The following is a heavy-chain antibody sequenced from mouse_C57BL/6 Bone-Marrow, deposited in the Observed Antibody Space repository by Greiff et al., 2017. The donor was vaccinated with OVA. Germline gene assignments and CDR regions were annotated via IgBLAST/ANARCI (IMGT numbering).Heavy chain of an antibody. Sequence: QVQLQQPGAELVRPGSSVKLSCKASGYTFTSYWMDWVKQRPGQGLEWIGNIYPSDSETHNNQKFKDKATLTVDKSSSTAYMQLSSLTSEDSAVYYCARSKISMVTTNFDYWGQGTTLTVSS. V-gene: IGHV1-61*01. J-gene: IGHJ2*01. D-gene: IGHD2-2*01. CDR1: GYTFTSYW. CDR3: ARSKISMVTTNFDY. CDR2: IYPSDSET.